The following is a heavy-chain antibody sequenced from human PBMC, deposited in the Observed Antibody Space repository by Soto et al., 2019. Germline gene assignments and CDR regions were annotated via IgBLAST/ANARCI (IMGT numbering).Heavy chain of an antibody. V-gene: IGHV1-18*01. Sequence: QVHLVQSGVEVKTPGASVKVSCQASGYTFFTYDISWVRQAPGQGLEWMGWISTYSGDTKYAQKFQGRVTMTTDTSTTTAYLELSSLRSDATAVYYCARHHGPTTSENWVEPWGQGTLVTVSS. J-gene: IGHJ5*02. D-gene: IGHD5-12*01. CDR2: ISTYSGDT. CDR3: ARHHGPTTSENWVEP. CDR1: GYTFFTYD.